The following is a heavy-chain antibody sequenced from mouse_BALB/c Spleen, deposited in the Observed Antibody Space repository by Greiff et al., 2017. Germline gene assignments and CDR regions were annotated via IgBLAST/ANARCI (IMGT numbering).Heavy chain of an antibody. J-gene: IGHJ4*01. V-gene: IGHV5-6-5*01. D-gene: IGHD2-3*01. Sequence: VQLKESGGGLVKPGGSLKLSCAASGFTFSSYAMSWVRQTPEKRLEWVASISSGGSTYYPDSVKGRFTISRDNARNILYLQMSSLRSEDTAMYYCARCYDGYLGAMDYWGQGTSVTVSS. CDR2: ISSGGST. CDR1: GFTFSSYA. CDR3: ARCYDGYLGAMDY.